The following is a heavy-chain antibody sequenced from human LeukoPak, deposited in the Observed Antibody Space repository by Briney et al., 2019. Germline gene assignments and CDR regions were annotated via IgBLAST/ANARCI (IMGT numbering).Heavy chain of an antibody. CDR2: IIPIFGTA. CDR1: GGTFSSYA. Sequence: GSSVKVSCKASGGTFSSYAISWVRQAPGQGLEWMGGIIPIFGTANYAQKFQGRVTITADESTSTAYMELSSLRSEDTAVYYCARDSGYSYGLHTDAFDIWGQGTMVTVSS. J-gene: IGHJ3*02. V-gene: IGHV1-69*01. CDR3: ARDSGYSYGLHTDAFDI. D-gene: IGHD5-18*01.